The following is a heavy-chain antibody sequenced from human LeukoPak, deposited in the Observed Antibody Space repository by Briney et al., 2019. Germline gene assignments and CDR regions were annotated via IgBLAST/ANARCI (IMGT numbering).Heavy chain of an antibody. CDR3: ARGANYGGNAVENWFDP. Sequence: PSETLSLTCTVSGGSISSYYWSWIRQPPGKGLEWIGYIYTSGSTNYNPSLKSRVTISVDTSKNQFSLKLSSVTAADTAVYYCARGANYGGNAVENWFDPWGQGTLVTVSS. CDR1: GGSISSYY. D-gene: IGHD4-23*01. CDR2: IYTSGST. J-gene: IGHJ5*02. V-gene: IGHV4-4*09.